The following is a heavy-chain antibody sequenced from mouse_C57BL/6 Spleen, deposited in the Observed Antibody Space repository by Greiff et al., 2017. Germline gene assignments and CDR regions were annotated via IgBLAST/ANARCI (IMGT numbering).Heavy chain of an antibody. Sequence: EVKLVESGPGLVKPSQSLSLTCSVTGYSITSGYYWNWIRQFPGNQLGWIGYISYDGSNNYTPSLKNRISITSDTSKNQFFLKLNSVTTEDTATYYCARVDGNPAWFAYWGQGTLVTVSA. D-gene: IGHD2-1*01. CDR3: ARVDGNPAWFAY. CDR2: ISYDGSN. CDR1: GYSITSGYY. J-gene: IGHJ3*01. V-gene: IGHV3-6*01.